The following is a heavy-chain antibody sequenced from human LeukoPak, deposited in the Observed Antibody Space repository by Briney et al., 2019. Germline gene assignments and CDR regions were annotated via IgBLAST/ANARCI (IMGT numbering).Heavy chain of an antibody. J-gene: IGHJ1*01. CDR2: INPNSGGT. D-gene: IGHD3-9*01. CDR3: ARGRHVLRYFDWSGEYFQH. CDR1: GYTFTGYY. Sequence: GASVKVSCKASGYTFTGYYMHWVRQAPGQGLEWMGWINPNSGGTNYAQKFQGRVTMTRDTSISTAYMELSRLRSDDTAVYHCARGRHVLRYFDWSGEYFQHWGQGTLVTVSS. V-gene: IGHV1-2*02.